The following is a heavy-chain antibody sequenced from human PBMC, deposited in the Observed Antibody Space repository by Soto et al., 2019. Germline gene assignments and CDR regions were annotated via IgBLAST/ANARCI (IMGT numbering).Heavy chain of an antibody. Sequence: PSETLSLTCTVSGGSISSSSYYWGWIRQPPGKGLEWIGSIYYSGSTYYNPSLKSRVTISVDTSKNQFSLKLSSVTAADTAVYYCAGVATIRWPWYFDYWGQGTLVTVSS. CDR1: GGSISSSSYY. V-gene: IGHV4-39*01. CDR2: IYYSGST. D-gene: IGHD5-12*01. CDR3: AGVATIRWPWYFDY. J-gene: IGHJ4*02.